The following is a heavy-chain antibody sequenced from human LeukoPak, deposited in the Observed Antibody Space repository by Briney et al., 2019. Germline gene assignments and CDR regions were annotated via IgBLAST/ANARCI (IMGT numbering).Heavy chain of an antibody. CDR3: ARGSPVLRFLEWLFHGDY. J-gene: IGHJ4*02. D-gene: IGHD3-3*01. Sequence: ASVKVSCKASGYTFTSYAMHWVRQAPGQRLEWMGWINGGNGNTKYSQKFQGRVTITRDTSASTAYMELGSLRSEDTAVYYCARGSPVLRFLEWLFHGDYWGQGTLVTVSS. V-gene: IGHV1-3*01. CDR2: INGGNGNT. CDR1: GYTFTSYA.